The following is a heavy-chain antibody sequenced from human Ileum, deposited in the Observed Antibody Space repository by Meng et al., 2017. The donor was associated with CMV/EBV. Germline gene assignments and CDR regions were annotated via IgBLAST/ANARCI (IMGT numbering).Heavy chain of an antibody. J-gene: IGHJ4*02. V-gene: IGHV3-23*01. CDR1: GFTFSQYA. Sequence: GESLKISCAGSGFTFSQYAMSWVRQAPGKGLEWVSAISKGGDVTAYADSVKGRFTISRDNTKNTLYLQMNSLRVEDTAVYYCTRVIQDGTYGKFDFWGQGTLVTVSS. CDR2: ISKGGDVT. CDR3: TRVIQDGTYGKFDF. D-gene: IGHD1-26*01.